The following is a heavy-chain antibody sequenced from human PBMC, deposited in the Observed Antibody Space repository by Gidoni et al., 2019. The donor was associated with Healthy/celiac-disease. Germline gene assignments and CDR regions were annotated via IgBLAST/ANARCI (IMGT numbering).Heavy chain of an antibody. CDR3: ARDSPVPYGMDV. V-gene: IGHV3-48*03. CDR2: ISSSGSTI. J-gene: IGHJ6*02. Sequence: EVQLVESGGGLVQPGGSLRLSCAASGFTFSSYEMNWVRQAPGKGLEWVSYISSSGSTIYYADSVKGRFTISRDNAKNSLYLQMNSLRAEDTAVYYCARDSPVPYGMDVWGQGTTVTVSS. CDR1: GFTFSSYE.